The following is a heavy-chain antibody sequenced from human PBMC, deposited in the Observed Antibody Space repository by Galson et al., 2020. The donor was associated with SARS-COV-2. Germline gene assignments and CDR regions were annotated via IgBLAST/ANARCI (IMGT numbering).Heavy chain of an antibody. CDR3: AKNPLGAGGAFDI. CDR2: ISGSGGST. V-gene: IGHV3-23*01. CDR1: GFTFSSYA. J-gene: IGHJ3*02. Sequence: GESLKISCAASGFTFSSYAMSWVRQAPGKGLEWVSAISGSGGSTYYADSVKGRFTISRDNSKNTLYLQMNSLRAEDTAVYYCAKNPLGAGGAFDIWGQGTMVTVSS. D-gene: IGHD3-16*01.